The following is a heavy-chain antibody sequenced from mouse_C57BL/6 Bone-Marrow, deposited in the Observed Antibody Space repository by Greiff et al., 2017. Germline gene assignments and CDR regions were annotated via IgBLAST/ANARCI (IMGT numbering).Heavy chain of an antibody. CDR3: ARSGGYGDYYAMDY. Sequence: QVQLQQPGAELVMPGASVKLSCKASGYTFTSYWMHWVKQRPGQGLEWIGEIDPSDGYPNYNQKFKGKSTLTVDKSSSPAYMRLSSLTSENSAFYYCARSGGYGDYYAMDYWGQGTSVTVSA. V-gene: IGHV1-69*01. CDR2: IDPSDGYP. D-gene: IGHD2-2*01. J-gene: IGHJ4*01. CDR1: GYTFTSYW.